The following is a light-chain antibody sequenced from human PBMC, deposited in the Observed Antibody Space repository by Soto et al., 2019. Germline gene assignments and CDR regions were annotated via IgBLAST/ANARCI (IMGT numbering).Light chain of an antibody. CDR2: AAS. CDR3: LQYNSYPWT. V-gene: IGKV1-17*01. CDR1: QDISND. Sequence: DIQMTHFPSSLSASVGDRVTITCRASQDISNDLGWYQQKPGQAPKXLIYAASTLHGGVPSRFSGSGSGTKLTITISSLQPEDFETYVCLQYNSYPWTFGQGTKVDIK. J-gene: IGKJ1*01.